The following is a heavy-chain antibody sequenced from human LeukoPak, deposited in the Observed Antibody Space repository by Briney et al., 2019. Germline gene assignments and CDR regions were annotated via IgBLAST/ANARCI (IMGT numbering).Heavy chain of an antibody. CDR3: ARHLYPGYGSTNYDGAFFDY. J-gene: IGHJ4*02. V-gene: IGHV4-59*08. D-gene: IGHD4-23*01. Sequence: SETLSLTCTVSGGSITGYYWSWIRQPPRKGLEWIGYINYNGNSKYNSSLKSRITMSVDTSRNQFSLKLSSVTAADTAVYFCARHLYPGYGSTNYDGAFFDYWGQGTPVTVSS. CDR2: INYNGNS. CDR1: GGSITGYY.